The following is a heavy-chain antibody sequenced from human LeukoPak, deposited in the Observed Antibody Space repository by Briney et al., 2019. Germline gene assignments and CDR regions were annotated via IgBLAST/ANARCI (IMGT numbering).Heavy chain of an antibody. CDR3: ARRRSNPIVVYDY. V-gene: IGHV1-69*01. D-gene: IGHD1-26*01. Sequence: SVKVSCKASGGTFSSYAISWVRQAPGQGLEWMGGIIPIFGTANHAHMLQGRVTIPADESTTTAYMQLSSLRSQDTAVYYCARRRSNPIVVYDYWGQGTPVTASS. J-gene: IGHJ4*02. CDR2: IIPIFGTA. CDR1: GGTFSSYA.